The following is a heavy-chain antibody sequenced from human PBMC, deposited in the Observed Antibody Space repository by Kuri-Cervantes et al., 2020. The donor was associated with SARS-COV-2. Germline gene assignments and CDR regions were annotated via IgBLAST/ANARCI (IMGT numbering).Heavy chain of an antibody. V-gene: IGHV3-30-3*01. J-gene: IGHJ4*02. CDR1: GFTFSRYA. CDR3: ARDRVGVHDS. CDR2: ISYDGSNK. Sequence: GGSLRLSCAASGFTFSRYAMHWVRQAPGKGLEWVAVISYDGSNKDYTASGKGRFTISRDNSQSTLYLQMKSLRTEDTALYYCARDRVGVHDSWGQGTLVTVSS. D-gene: IGHD2-21*01.